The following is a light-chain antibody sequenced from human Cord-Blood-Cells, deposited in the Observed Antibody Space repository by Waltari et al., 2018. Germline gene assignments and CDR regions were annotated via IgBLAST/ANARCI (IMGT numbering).Light chain of an antibody. J-gene: IGKJ1*01. CDR2: AAS. CDR1: QGISSY. CDR3: QQYYSYPRT. Sequence: AIRMTQSPSSFSASTGDRVTITCRASQGISSYLAWYQQKPWKAPKLLIYAASTLHSGVPSRFSGSGSGTDFTLTISCLQSEDFATYYCQQYYSYPRTFGQGTKVEIK. V-gene: IGKV1-8*01.